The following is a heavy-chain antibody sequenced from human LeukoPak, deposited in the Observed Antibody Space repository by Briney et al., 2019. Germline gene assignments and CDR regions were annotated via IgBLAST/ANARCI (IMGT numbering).Heavy chain of an antibody. CDR1: GFTFSSYS. CDR3: AKTGPLGYYYDSSGYLDY. CDR2: ISSSSSYI. V-gene: IGHV3-21*01. J-gene: IGHJ4*02. Sequence: PGGSLRLSCAASGFTFSSYSMNWVRQAPGKGLEWVSSISSSSSYIYYTDSVKGRFTISRDNAKNSLYLQVNSLRAEDTAVYYCAKTGPLGYYYDSSGYLDYWGQGTLVTVSS. D-gene: IGHD3-22*01.